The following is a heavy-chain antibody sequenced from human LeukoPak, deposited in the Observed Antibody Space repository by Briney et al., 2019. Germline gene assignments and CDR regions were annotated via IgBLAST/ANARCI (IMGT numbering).Heavy chain of an antibody. D-gene: IGHD2-21*02. J-gene: IGHJ4*02. CDR2: ISYDGSNK. Sequence: GGSLRLSCAASGFTFSSYAMHWVRQAPGKGLEWVAVISYDGSNKYYADSVKGRFTISRDNSKSTLYLQMNSLRAEDTAVYYCARQALRYFDYWGQGTLVTVSS. V-gene: IGHV3-30-3*01. CDR1: GFTFSSYA. CDR3: ARQALRYFDY.